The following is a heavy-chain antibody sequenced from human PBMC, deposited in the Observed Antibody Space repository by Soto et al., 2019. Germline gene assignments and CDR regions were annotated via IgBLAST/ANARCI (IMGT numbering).Heavy chain of an antibody. CDR3: ATGEYYYGSGSYTY. V-gene: IGHV1-58*01. J-gene: IGHJ4*02. CDR1: GFTFTSSA. CDR2: IVVGSGNT. Sequence: GASVKVSCKASGFTFTSSAVQWVRQARGQRLEWIGWIVVGSGNTIYAQKFQGRVTMTEDTSTDTAYMELSSLRSEDTAVYYCATGEYYYGSGSYTYWGQGTLVTVSS. D-gene: IGHD3-10*01.